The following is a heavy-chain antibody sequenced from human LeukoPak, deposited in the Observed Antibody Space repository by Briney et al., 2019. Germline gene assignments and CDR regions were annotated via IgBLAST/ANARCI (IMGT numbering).Heavy chain of an antibody. D-gene: IGHD3-10*01. CDR2: ISSSSSTI. Sequence: GGSLRLPCAASGFSFSSYSMNWVRQAPGKGLEWISYISSSSSTIYYADSVKGRFTISRDNAKNSLYLQMNSLRAEDTALYYCAKDTGSGSYSYPFDYWGQGTLVTVSS. CDR3: AKDTGSGSYSYPFDY. CDR1: GFSFSSYS. V-gene: IGHV3-48*04. J-gene: IGHJ4*02.